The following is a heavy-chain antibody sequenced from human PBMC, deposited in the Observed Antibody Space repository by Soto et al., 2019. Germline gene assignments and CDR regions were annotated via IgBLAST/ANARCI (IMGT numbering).Heavy chain of an antibody. D-gene: IGHD3-10*01. Sequence: GGSLRLSCAASGFTFSNAWMSWVRQAPGKGLEWVGRIKSKTDGGTTDYAAPVKGRFNISRDDSKNTLYLQMNSLKTEDTAVYYCTTAHYYGSGSYYYYYGMDVWGQGTTVTVSS. CDR1: GFTFSNAW. CDR3: TTAHYYGSGSYYYYYGMDV. V-gene: IGHV3-15*01. CDR2: IKSKTDGGTT. J-gene: IGHJ6*02.